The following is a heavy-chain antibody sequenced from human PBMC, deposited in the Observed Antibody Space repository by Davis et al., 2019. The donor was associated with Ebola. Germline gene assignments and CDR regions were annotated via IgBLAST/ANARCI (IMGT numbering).Heavy chain of an antibody. CDR3: ARVSSAAGQFDY. V-gene: IGHV1-8*03. CDR2: MNPNSGNT. D-gene: IGHD6-13*01. Sequence: ASVKVSCKASGYTFTSYDINWVRRATGQGLEWMGWMNPNSGNTGYAQKFQGRVTITRNTSISTAYMELSSLRSEDTAVYYCARVSSAAGQFDYWGQGTLVTVSS. J-gene: IGHJ4*02. CDR1: GYTFTSYD.